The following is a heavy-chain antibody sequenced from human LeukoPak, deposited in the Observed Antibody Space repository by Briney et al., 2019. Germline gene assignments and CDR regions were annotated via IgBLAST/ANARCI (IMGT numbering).Heavy chain of an antibody. CDR2: IYHSGST. J-gene: IGHJ6*03. CDR3: ARVKDGYNSIGDYYYYMDV. Sequence: SETLSLTCTVSGGSISSHYWSWIRQPPGKGLEWIGYIYHSGSTNYNPSLKSRVTISVDTSKNQFSLKLSSVTAADTAVYYCARVKDGYNSIGDYYYYMDVWGKGTTVTVSS. CDR1: GGSISSHY. V-gene: IGHV4-59*11. D-gene: IGHD5-24*01.